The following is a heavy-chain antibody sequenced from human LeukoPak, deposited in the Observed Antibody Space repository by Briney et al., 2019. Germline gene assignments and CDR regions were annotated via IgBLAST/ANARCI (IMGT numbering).Heavy chain of an antibody. J-gene: IGHJ6*03. CDR3: ARARWELPYYYYYMDV. CDR1: GYTFTGYY. CDR2: INPNSGGT. Sequence: ASVKVSCKASGYTFTGYYMHWVRQAPGQGLEWMGWINPNSGGTNCAQKFQGRVTMTRGTSISTAYMELSRLRSDDTAVYYCARARWELPYYYYYMDVWGKGTTVTVSS. V-gene: IGHV1-2*02. D-gene: IGHD1-26*01.